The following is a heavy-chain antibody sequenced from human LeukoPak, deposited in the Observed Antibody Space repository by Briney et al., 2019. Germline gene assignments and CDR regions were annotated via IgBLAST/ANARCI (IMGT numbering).Heavy chain of an antibody. J-gene: IGHJ4*02. CDR2: INPNSGAT. CDR3: ARDYGSGSYSSEFDY. CDR1: GYTFTGYY. Sequence: ASVKVSCKASGYTFTGYYMNWVRQAPGQGLEWMGWINPNSGATNYAQKFQGRGTMTRDTSISTTYMELSRLRSDDTAVYYCARDYGSGSYSSEFDYWGQGTLVTVSS. D-gene: IGHD3-10*01. V-gene: IGHV1-2*02.